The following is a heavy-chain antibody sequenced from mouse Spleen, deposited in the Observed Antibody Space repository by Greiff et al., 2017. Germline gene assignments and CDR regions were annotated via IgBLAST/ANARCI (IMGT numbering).Heavy chain of an antibody. Sequence: VQLQQSGPELVKPGASVKISCKASGYTFTDYYMNWVKQSHGKSLEWIGDINPNNGGTSYNQKFKGKATLTVDKSSSTAYMELRSLTSEDSAVYYCARPSYDYDAMDYWGQGTSVTVSS. CDR3: ARPSYDYDAMDY. J-gene: IGHJ4*01. CDR1: GYTFTDYY. CDR2: INPNNGGT. D-gene: IGHD2-10*01. V-gene: IGHV1-26*01.